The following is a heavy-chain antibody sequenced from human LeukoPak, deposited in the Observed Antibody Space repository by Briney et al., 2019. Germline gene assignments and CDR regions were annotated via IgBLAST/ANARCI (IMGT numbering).Heavy chain of an antibody. CDR2: IYYSGST. V-gene: IGHV4-59*01. D-gene: IGHD2-2*01. J-gene: IGHJ4*02. Sequence: PSETLSLTCTVSGGSISSYYWSWIRQPPGKGLEWIGYIYYSGSTNYNPSLKSRVTISVDTSKNQFSLKLSSVTAADTAVYYCARECSSTSCSYYFDYWGQGTLVTVSS. CDR3: ARECSSTSCSYYFDY. CDR1: GGSISSYY.